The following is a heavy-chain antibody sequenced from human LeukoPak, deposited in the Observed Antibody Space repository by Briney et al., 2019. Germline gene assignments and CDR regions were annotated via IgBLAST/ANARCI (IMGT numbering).Heavy chain of an antibody. J-gene: IGHJ4*02. CDR2: IDHSGRT. CDR1: GGSFSGYY. Sequence: SETLSLTCAVYGGSFSGYYWSWIRQPPGKGLEWIGEIDHSGRTHSNPSLKSRVTISVDMSKNQFSLRLSSVTAADTAVYYCARKSIAVAGRKPYDYWDQGTLVTVSS. D-gene: IGHD6-13*01. CDR3: ARKSIAVAGRKPYDY. V-gene: IGHV4-34*01.